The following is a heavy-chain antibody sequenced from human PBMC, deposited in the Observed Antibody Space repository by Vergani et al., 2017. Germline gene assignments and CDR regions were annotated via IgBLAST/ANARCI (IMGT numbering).Heavy chain of an antibody. CDR3: AKAPRYFDWLLDFDY. V-gene: IGHV3-23*01. Sequence: EVQLLESGGGLVQPGGSLRLSCAASGFTFSSYAMSWVRQAPGKGLEWVSAISGSDGSTYYADSVKGRFTITRDNSKNTLYLQMNSLRAEDTAVYYCAKAPRYFDWLLDFDYWGQGTLVTVSS. CDR2: ISGSDGST. D-gene: IGHD3-9*01. J-gene: IGHJ4*02. CDR1: GFTFSSYA.